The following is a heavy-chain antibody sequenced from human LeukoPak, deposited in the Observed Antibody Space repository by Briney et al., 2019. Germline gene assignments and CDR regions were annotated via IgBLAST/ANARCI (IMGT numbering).Heavy chain of an antibody. J-gene: IGHJ4*02. CDR1: GFTFSSYW. V-gene: IGHV3-74*01. Sequence: GGSLRLSCAASGFTFSSYWMHWVRQAPGKGLVWVSRINSDGSSTSYADSVKGQFTISRDNAKNTLYLQMNSLRAEDTAVYYCASWYSSGWYSFDYWGQGTLVTVSS. CDR2: INSDGSST. CDR3: ASWYSSGWYSFDY. D-gene: IGHD6-19*01.